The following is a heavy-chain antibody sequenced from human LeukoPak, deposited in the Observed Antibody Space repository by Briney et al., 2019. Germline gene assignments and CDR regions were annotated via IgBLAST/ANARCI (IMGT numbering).Heavy chain of an antibody. V-gene: IGHV3-30*04. CDR1: GVTFSSFS. J-gene: IGHJ4*02. CDR3: ARDPNRLADYGGDYFDH. D-gene: IGHD4-23*01. Sequence: PGGSLRLSCAASGVTFSSFSMQWVRQAPGNGLEWVAVISNDGSHRYYADSVKGRFTISRDNSKNTLSLEMNTLRPEDTALFYCARDPNRLADYGGDYFDHWGQGTLVTVSS. CDR2: ISNDGSHR.